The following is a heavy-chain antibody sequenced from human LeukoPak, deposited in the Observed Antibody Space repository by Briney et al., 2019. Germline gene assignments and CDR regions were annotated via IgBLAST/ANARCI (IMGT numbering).Heavy chain of an antibody. J-gene: IGHJ4*02. D-gene: IGHD2-15*01. Sequence: GGSLRLSCVASGFTFTSYAMNWVRQAPGKGLEWVSVVSVSGDTTYFADSVKGRFTISRDNSKNTLYLQMNSLRADDTAIYYCAKVVSGGNCYQSDYWGQGTLVTVSS. CDR2: VSVSGDTT. V-gene: IGHV3-23*01. CDR3: AKVVSGGNCYQSDY. CDR1: GFTFTSYA.